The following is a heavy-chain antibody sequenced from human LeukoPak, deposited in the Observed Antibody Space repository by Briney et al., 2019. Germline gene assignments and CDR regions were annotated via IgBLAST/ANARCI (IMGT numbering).Heavy chain of an antibody. V-gene: IGHV3-48*02. Sequence: GGSLRLSCAASGFTFSSYSMNWVRQAPGKGLEWVSYISSSSNTIYYADSVKGRFTISRDNAQNSLYLQMNSLRDEDTAVYYYATRGCYRFDYWGQGTLVTVSS. CDR3: ATRGCYRFDY. CDR1: GFTFSSYS. D-gene: IGHD4/OR15-4a*01. J-gene: IGHJ4*02. CDR2: ISSSSNTI.